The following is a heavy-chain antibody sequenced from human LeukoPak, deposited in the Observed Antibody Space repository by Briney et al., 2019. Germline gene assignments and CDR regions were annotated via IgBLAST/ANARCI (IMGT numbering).Heavy chain of an antibody. J-gene: IGHJ4*02. CDR1: GFTFSNAW. CDR3: TTDLRLMGDTFDY. V-gene: IGHV3-15*01. CDR2: IKSKTDGGTT. Sequence: GGSLRLSCAASGFTFSNAWMSWVRQAPGKGLEWVGRIKSKTDGGTTDYAAPVKGRFTISRDDSKNTLYLQMNSLKTEDTAVYYCTTDLRLMGDTFDYWGQGTLVTVSS. D-gene: IGHD2-21*02.